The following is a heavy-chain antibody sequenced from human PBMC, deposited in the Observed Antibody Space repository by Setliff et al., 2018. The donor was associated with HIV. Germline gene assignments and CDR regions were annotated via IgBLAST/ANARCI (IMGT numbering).Heavy chain of an antibody. V-gene: IGHV4-59*01. CDR3: ARIAWKQGAVGSFCDY. D-gene: IGHD3-10*01. CDR2: IYHSGIT. CDR1: GGSISSYY. J-gene: IGHJ4*02. Sequence: SETLSLTCAVSGGSISSYYWSWLRQSPEKGLEWIGYIYHSGITSYNPSLKSRVTMSMDMSKNLFSLNLSSVTAADSAVYYCARIAWKQGAVGSFCDYWGQGGLVTVSS.